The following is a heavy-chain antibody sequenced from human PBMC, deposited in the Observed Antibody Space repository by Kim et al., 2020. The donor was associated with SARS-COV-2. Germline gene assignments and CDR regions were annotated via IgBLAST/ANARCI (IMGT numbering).Heavy chain of an antibody. V-gene: IGHV1-18*01. D-gene: IGHD5-18*01. J-gene: IGHJ4*02. Sequence: YSQKLQGRVTMTTDTSTSTAYMELRSLRSDDTAVYYCARQRVDTAMFHDYWGQGTLVTVSS. CDR3: ARQRVDTAMFHDY.